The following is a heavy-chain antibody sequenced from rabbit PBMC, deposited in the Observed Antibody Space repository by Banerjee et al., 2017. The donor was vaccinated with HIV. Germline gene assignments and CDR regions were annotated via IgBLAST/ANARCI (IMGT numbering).Heavy chain of an antibody. CDR3: ARYSSGWDYFDL. CDR1: GFSFSNKYV. J-gene: IGHJ4*01. D-gene: IGHD4-1*01. Sequence: QEQLVESGGDLVQPEGSLTLTCKASGFSFSNKYVMCWVRQAPGKGLEWIGYIYIDSGTTDYASWVNGRFTISRSTSLNTVTLQMTYLTGADTATYFCARYSSGWDYFDLWGPGTLVTVS. CDR2: IYIDSGTT. V-gene: IGHV1S47*01.